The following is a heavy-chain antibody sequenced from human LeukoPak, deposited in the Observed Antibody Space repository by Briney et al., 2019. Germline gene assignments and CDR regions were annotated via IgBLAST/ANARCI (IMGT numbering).Heavy chain of an antibody. D-gene: IGHD5-12*01. CDR1: GFVLSDYG. CDR2: VRNDGSNE. Sequence: PGGSLRLSCAPSGFVLSDYGMHWVRPAPGKGLEWVAFVRNDGSNEYYVGSVKGRFTISRDKSKNTLYLQMNSLRAEDNAFYSCAKESDSGYHSEGPKNWGLGTLVTVSS. V-gene: IGHV3-30*02. J-gene: IGHJ4*02. CDR3: AKESDSGYHSEGPKN.